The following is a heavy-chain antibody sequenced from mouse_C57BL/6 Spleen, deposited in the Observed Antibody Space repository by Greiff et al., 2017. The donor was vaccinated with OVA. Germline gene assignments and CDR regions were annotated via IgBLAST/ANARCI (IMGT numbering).Heavy chain of an antibody. CDR3: ARGLSSFDY. V-gene: IGHV3-6*01. J-gene: IGHJ2*01. D-gene: IGHD1-1*02. CDR2: ISYDGSN. Sequence: ESGPGLVKPSQSLSLTCSVTGYSITSGYYWNWIRQFPGNKLEWMGYISYDGSNNYNPSLKNRISITRDTSKNQFFLKLNSVTTEDTATYDCARGLSSFDYWGQGTTLTVSS. CDR1: GYSITSGYY.